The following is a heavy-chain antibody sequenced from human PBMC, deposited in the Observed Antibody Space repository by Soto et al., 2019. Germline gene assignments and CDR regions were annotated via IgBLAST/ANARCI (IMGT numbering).Heavy chain of an antibody. V-gene: IGHV1-2*04. CDR3: ARESGGATATLDYYYFYMDV. D-gene: IGHD5-12*01. Sequence: QVQLVQSGAEVKKPGASVTVSCRSSGDTFTDYYIHWVRQAPGQGLEWMGWINPNSGVTKYAQKFQGWVSMTRDTSIRTVYMQLSRLSSDDTAVYYCARESGGATATLDYYYFYMDVWGTGTTVTVSS. CDR1: GDTFTDYY. J-gene: IGHJ6*03. CDR2: INPNSGVT.